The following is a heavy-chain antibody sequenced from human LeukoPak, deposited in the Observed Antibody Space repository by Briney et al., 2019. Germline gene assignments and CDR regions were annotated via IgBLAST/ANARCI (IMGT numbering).Heavy chain of an antibody. CDR2: IYVTGST. CDR3: ARHIGGGIEDMDV. D-gene: IGHD3-16*02. V-gene: IGHV4-59*08. Sequence: PSETLSLTCIVSGGSIGTYYWSRIRQSPGKGLEWIGYIYVTGSTRYNPYLQSRVTISVDTSRNQFFLKTSSVTAADTAVYYCARHIGGGIEDMDVWGTGTKVTVSS. CDR1: GGSIGTYY. J-gene: IGHJ6*03.